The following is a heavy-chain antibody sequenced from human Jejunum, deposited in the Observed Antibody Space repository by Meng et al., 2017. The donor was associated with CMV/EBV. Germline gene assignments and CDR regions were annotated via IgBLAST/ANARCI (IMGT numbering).Heavy chain of an antibody. CDR3: AHSLYGASPLVDY. V-gene: IGHV2-5*01. D-gene: IGHD4/OR15-4a*01. Sequence: SGFSLSSSGVGVVWLRQPPGQALEWLALIYSNDAKPYSPSLKGRLTITKDTSKNQVVLTMTNMDPVDTATYFCAHSLYGASPLVDYWGQGTLVTVSS. J-gene: IGHJ4*02. CDR1: GFSLSSSGVG. CDR2: IYSNDAK.